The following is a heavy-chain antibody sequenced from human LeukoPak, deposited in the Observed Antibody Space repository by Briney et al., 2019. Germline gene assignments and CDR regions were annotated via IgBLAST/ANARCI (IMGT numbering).Heavy chain of an antibody. D-gene: IGHD1-20*01. CDR1: GFTFSSYA. CDR3: AKDPTSRITGTTVGFDY. V-gene: IGHV3-23*01. Sequence: GGSLRLSCAASGFTFSSYAMSWVRQAPGKGLEWVSAIGGSGGSTYYADSVKGRFTISRDNSKNTLYLQMNSLRAEDTAVYYCAKDPTSRITGTTVGFDYWGQGTLVTVSS. J-gene: IGHJ4*02. CDR2: IGGSGGST.